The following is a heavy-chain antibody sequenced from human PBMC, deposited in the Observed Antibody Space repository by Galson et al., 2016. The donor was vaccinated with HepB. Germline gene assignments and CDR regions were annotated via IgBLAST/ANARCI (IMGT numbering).Heavy chain of an antibody. CDR3: AKVTPYCIGGACRVPDYFDY. Sequence: SLRLSCAASGFTFIANALSWVRQAPGKGLEWVPVISGGGDIRDYADSVKGRFTISRDSSKNTVYLHMNNLRVEDTAVYYCAKVTPYCIGGACRVPDYFDYWGQGTLVTVSS. D-gene: IGHD2-15*01. CDR2: ISGGGDIR. J-gene: IGHJ4*02. CDR1: GFTFIANA. V-gene: IGHV3-23*01.